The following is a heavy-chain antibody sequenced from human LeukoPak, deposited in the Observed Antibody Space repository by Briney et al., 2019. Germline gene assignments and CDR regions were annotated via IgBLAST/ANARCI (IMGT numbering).Heavy chain of an antibody. CDR2: VSLDGIT. J-gene: IGHJ4*02. D-gene: IGHD2-15*01. CDR1: GFTFSSHAM. V-gene: IGHV4-34*09. CDR3: ASARWDY. Sequence: LRLSCAASGFTFSSHAMSWVRQAPGKGLEWIGDVSLDGITNYNPSLLGRVTISLDKSAKQVSLRLTSVTAADTAVYYCASARWDYWGQGTLVTVSS.